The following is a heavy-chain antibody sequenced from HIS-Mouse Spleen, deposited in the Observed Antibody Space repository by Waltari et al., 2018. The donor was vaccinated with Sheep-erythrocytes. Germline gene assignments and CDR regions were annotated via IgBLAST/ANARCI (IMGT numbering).Heavy chain of an antibody. V-gene: IGHV1-69*04. Sequence: QVQLVQSGAEGKKPGSSEKVSCKASGGTLSSYAIRWVRQAPGQGLEWMGRIIPILGIANYAQKCQGRVTITADKSTSTAYMELSSLRSEDTAVYYCAQTGATTPHFDYWGQGTLVTVSS. CDR1: GGTLSSYA. CDR2: IIPILGIA. D-gene: IGHD1-26*01. J-gene: IGHJ4*02. CDR3: AQTGATTPHFDY.